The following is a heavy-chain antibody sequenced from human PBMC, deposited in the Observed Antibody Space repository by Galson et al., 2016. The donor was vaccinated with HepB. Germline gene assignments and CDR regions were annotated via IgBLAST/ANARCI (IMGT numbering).Heavy chain of an antibody. Sequence: CAISGDSVSSHSVTWNWIRQSPSRGLEWLGRTYYRSKWYNDYAVSVKSRMTINPGTSKNQFSLQLNSVTPEDTAVYYCARGGLVRGAHGGSFDSWGQGTLVTVSS. D-gene: IGHD3-10*01. CDR3: ARGGLVRGAHGGSFDS. V-gene: IGHV6-1*01. J-gene: IGHJ4*01. CDR2: TYYRSKWYN. CDR1: GDSVSSHSVT.